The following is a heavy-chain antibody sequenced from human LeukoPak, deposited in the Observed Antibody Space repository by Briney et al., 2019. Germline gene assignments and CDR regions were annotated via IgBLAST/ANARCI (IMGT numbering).Heavy chain of an antibody. CDR1: GFTFSRYA. V-gene: IGHV3-64D*06. Sequence: GGSLRLSCAASGFTFSRYAMLWVRQAPGKGLEYVSAISTSGGSTYYADSVKGRFTISRDNSKNTLYLQMSSLRDEDTAVYYCVGGFYWGQGTLVTVSS. J-gene: IGHJ4*02. CDR3: VGGFY. CDR2: ISTSGGST. D-gene: IGHD3-16*01.